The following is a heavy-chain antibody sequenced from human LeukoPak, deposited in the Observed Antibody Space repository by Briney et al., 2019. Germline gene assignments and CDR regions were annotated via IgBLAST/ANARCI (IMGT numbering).Heavy chain of an antibody. V-gene: IGHV3-23*01. CDR1: GFTFSNYA. CDR3: AKDRGRGAPGNWFDP. Sequence: PGGSLRLSCATSGFTFSNYAMSWVRQAPGKGLECVSTISGSGSSIYYADSVKGRFTISRDNSKNTLYLQMNSLRAEDTAVYYCAKDRGRGAPGNWFDPWGQGTLVTVSS. CDR2: ISGSGSSI. J-gene: IGHJ5*02. D-gene: IGHD6-25*01.